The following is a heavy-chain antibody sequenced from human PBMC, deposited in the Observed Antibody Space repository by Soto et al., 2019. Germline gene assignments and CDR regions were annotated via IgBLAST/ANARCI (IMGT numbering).Heavy chain of an antibody. CDR1: SIRTHY. CDR3: AKDPVGATHFDH. J-gene: IGHJ4*02. V-gene: IGHV4-59*11. Sequence: SETLSLTCTVDSIRTHYCNWIRQPPGRGLEWIGYIYYIGRTNYNPSLRSRVTMSIDTSKNQFSLHLSSVTAADTAVYYCAKDPVGATHFDHWGQGALVTVSS. CDR2: IYYIGRT. D-gene: IGHD1-26*01.